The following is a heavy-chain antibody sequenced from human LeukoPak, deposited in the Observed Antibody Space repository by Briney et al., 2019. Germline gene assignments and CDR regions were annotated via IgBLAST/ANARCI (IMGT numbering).Heavy chain of an antibody. CDR1: GYSFTSYW. CDR2: FYPGDSDT. V-gene: IGHV5-51*07. J-gene: IGHJ6*02. CDR3: ARGVVITSYYYGMDV. Sequence: GESLKISCKGSGYSFTSYWIGWVHPMSGKGLEWMGIFYPGDSDTRYSPSFQGQVTISADKSISTAYLQWSSLKASDTAMYYCARGVVITSYYYGMDVWGQGTTVTVSS. D-gene: IGHD3-3*01.